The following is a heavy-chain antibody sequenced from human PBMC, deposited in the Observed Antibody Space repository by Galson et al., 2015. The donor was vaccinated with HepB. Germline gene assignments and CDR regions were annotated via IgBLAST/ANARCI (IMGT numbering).Heavy chain of an antibody. D-gene: IGHD6-19*01. CDR1: GDTFTSYA. J-gene: IGHJ4*02. Sequence: SGKGEGKASGDTFTSYAMHWVRQAPGQRLEWMGWINAGNGNTKYSQKFQGRVTITRDTSASTAYMELSSLRSEDTAVYYCATNWIAVAATVVWGQGTLVTVSS. CDR2: INAGNGNT. V-gene: IGHV1-3*01. CDR3: ATNWIAVAATVV.